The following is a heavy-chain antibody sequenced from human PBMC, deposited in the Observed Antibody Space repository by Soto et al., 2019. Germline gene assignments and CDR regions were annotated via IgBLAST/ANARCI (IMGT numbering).Heavy chain of an antibody. Sequence: EVQLVESGGGLVQPGGSLKLSCAASGFTFSGSAMHWVRQASGKGLEWVGRIRSKANSYATAYAASVKGRFTISRNDSKNTAYLQMNSLKTEDTAVYYCTSLSYCSGGSCYPWFDPWGQGTLVTVSS. CDR2: IRSKANSYAT. CDR1: GFTFSGSA. J-gene: IGHJ5*02. D-gene: IGHD2-15*01. V-gene: IGHV3-73*02. CDR3: TSLSYCSGGSCYPWFDP.